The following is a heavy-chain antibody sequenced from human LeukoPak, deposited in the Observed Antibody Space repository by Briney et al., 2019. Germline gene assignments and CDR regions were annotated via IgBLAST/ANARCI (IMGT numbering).Heavy chain of an antibody. Sequence: GGSLRLSRAASGFTFRSYWMSWVRQAPGKGLEWVANIKQDGSEKYYVDSVKGRFTISRDNAKNSLYLQMNSLRAEDTAVYYCARDPVVRGREYYFDYWGQGTLVTVSS. CDR2: IKQDGSEK. V-gene: IGHV3-7*01. CDR3: ARDPVVRGREYYFDY. D-gene: IGHD3-10*01. CDR1: GFTFRSYW. J-gene: IGHJ4*02.